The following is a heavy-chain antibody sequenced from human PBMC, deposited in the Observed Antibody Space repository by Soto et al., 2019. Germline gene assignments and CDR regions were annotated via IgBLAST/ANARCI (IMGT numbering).Heavy chain of an antibody. CDR1: GYSIRNGYY. V-gene: IGHV4-38-2*01. D-gene: IGHD2-21*02. Sequence: TSETLSLTCAVSGYSIRNGYYWGWIRQPPGKGLEWIRTIYHSGSTYYNPSLKSRVTISVDASENHFSLKLSSVTAADTAVYYCARVGPYCGGDCYSPPPWGQGTLVTVSS. J-gene: IGHJ5*02. CDR3: ARVGPYCGGDCYSPPP. CDR2: IYHSGST.